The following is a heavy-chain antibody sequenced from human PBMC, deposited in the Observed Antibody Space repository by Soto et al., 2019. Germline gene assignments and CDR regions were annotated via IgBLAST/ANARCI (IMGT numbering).Heavy chain of an antibody. V-gene: IGHV4-59*01. CDR2: IYYSGST. Sequence: SETLSLTCTVSGGSISSYYWSWIRQPPGKGLEWIGYIYYSGSTNYNPSLKSRVTISVDTSKNQFSLKLSSVTAADTAVYYCARETHGSGWYFDYWGQGTLVTVSS. D-gene: IGHD6-19*01. CDR1: GGSISSYY. CDR3: ARETHGSGWYFDY. J-gene: IGHJ4*02.